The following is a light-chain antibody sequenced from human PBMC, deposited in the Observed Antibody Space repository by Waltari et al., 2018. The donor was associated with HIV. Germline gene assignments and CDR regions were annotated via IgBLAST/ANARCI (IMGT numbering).Light chain of an antibody. Sequence: DIQMTQSPSSLSASVGDRVTITCRASQGITNSLAWYQQGPGIAPRLLLYDASRLERGVPSRFTGSESATDDTLTITSLQPEDSATDDCQQYYKTPRTFGRGTRVEV. CDR3: QQYYKTPRT. J-gene: IGKJ1*01. CDR1: QGITNS. CDR2: DAS. V-gene: IGKV1-NL1*01.